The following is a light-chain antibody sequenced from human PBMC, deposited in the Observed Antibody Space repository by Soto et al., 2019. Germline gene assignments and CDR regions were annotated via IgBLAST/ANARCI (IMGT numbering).Light chain of an antibody. CDR2: AAS. V-gene: IGKV1-27*01. Sequence: DIEMTQSPSSLSASVGDRVTITCRASQGISNYLAWYQQRPGKVPKLLIYAASTLQPGVPSRFSGSGSGTDFTLTISSLQPEDVATYYCQKYDSAPWTFGQGAEVEIK. CDR1: QGISNY. CDR3: QKYDSAPWT. J-gene: IGKJ1*01.